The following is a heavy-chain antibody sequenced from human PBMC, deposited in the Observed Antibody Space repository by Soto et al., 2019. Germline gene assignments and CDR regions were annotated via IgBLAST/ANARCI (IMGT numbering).Heavy chain of an antibody. CDR1: GGSFSGYY. Sequence: PSETLSLTCAVYGGSFSGYYWSWIRQPPGKGLEWIGEINHSGSTNYNPSLKSRVTISVDTSKNQFSLKLSSVTAADTAVYYCAKDVPQYCNSVTCYTGPHYWGQGALVTVSS. J-gene: IGHJ4*02. V-gene: IGHV4-34*01. CDR3: AKDVPQYCNSVTCYTGPHY. D-gene: IGHD2-2*02. CDR2: INHSGST.